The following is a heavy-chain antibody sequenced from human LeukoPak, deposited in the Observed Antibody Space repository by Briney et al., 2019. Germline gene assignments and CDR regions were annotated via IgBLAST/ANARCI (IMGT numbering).Heavy chain of an antibody. CDR2: INVGGGST. V-gene: IGHV3-23*01. J-gene: IGHJ4*02. CDR1: GFTFSSYA. D-gene: IGHD6-13*01. Sequence: GGSLRLSCAASGFTFSSYAMSWVRQAPGKGLEWVSTINVGGGSTFYAVSVKGRFTISRDNSKNTLYLQMDSLRAEDTAVYYCAKYLGSSWDWGQGTLVTVSS. CDR3: AKYLGSSWD.